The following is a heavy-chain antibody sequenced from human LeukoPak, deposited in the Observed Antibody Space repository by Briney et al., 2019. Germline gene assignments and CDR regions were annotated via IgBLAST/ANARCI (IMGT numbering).Heavy chain of an antibody. Sequence: GASVKVSCKASGGTFSSYAISWVRQAPGQGLEWMGGIIPIFGTANYAQKFQGRVTITTDESTSTAYMELSSLRSDDTAVYYCARDRITFGGVIVPGRHDYWGQGTLVTVSS. J-gene: IGHJ4*02. CDR3: ARDRITFGGVIVPGRHDY. V-gene: IGHV1-69*05. D-gene: IGHD3-16*02. CDR1: GGTFSSYA. CDR2: IIPIFGTA.